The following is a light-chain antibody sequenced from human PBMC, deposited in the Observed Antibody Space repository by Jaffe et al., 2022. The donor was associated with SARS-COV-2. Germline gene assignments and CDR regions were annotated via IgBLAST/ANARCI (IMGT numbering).Light chain of an antibody. V-gene: IGKV3-15*01. Sequence: EIVMTQSPATLSVSPGERATLSCRASQRVNNIVWYQQKPGQAPRLLMYGSSARATGIPARFSGSGSGTDFTLTISSLQSEDFAVYYCQHQNNWPVMYTFGQGTKLEIK. CDR2: GSS. CDR1: QRVNN. CDR3: QHQNNWPVMYT. J-gene: IGKJ2*01.